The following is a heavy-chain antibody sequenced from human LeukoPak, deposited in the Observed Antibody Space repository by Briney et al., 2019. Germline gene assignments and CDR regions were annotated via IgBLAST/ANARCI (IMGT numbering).Heavy chain of an antibody. Sequence: LXLSRXASGXXFDDYGMXWVRQTPGKGLEWVSTINWNGGSTAYADSVKGRFTISRDNAKNSLYLQMNSLRAEDAAVYYCAKEDCSGGRCYSLHYWGQGTLVTVSS. CDR1: GXXFDDYG. D-gene: IGHD2-15*01. V-gene: IGHV3-20*04. J-gene: IGHJ4*02. CDR3: AKEDCSGGRCYSLHY. CDR2: INWNGGST.